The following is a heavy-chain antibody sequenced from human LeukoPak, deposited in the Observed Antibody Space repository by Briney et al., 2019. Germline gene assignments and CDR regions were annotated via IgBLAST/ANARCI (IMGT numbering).Heavy chain of an antibody. CDR3: AGDPPEYDILTGYHYYAMDV. V-gene: IGHV1-69*01. CDR2: IIPIFGTA. Sequence: SVKVSCKASGGTFSIYAISWVRQAPGQGLEWMGGIIPIFGTANYAQKFQGRVTITADESTNTAYMELSSLRSEDTAVYYCAGDPPEYDILTGYHYYAMDVWGQGTTVTVSS. D-gene: IGHD3-9*01. J-gene: IGHJ6*02. CDR1: GGTFSIYA.